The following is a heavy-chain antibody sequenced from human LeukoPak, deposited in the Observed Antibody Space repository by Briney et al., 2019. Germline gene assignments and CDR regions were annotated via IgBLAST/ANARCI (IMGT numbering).Heavy chain of an antibody. CDR3: ARAGYYFGSGSLIQYYFDY. V-gene: IGHV3-74*01. Sequence: PGGSLRLSCAASGFTFSSYWMHWVRQAPGKGLVWVSHINSDASSTSYADSVKGRFTISRDNAKNTLYLQMNSLRAEDTAMYYCARAGYYFGSGSLIQYYFDYWGQGTLVTVSS. CDR2: INSDASST. CDR1: GFTFSSYW. J-gene: IGHJ4*02. D-gene: IGHD3-10*01.